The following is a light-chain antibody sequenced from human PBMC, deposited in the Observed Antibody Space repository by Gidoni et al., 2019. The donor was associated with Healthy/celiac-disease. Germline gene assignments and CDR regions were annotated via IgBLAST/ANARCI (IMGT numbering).Light chain of an antibody. CDR2: QDS. CDR1: NLGDKY. J-gene: IGLJ2*01. V-gene: IGLV3-1*01. Sequence: SFDLTPPPSVSASPGQPASITCSVDNLGDKYACWYQQKPGQSPVLVIYQDSKPPSGIPERLSGCNSGNTATLTISGTQAMDEADDYCKAWDSRTDVVFGGGTKLTVL. CDR3: KAWDSRTDVV.